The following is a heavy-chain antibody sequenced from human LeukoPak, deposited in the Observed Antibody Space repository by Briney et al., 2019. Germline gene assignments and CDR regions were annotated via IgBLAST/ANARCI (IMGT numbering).Heavy chain of an antibody. J-gene: IGHJ3*02. D-gene: IGHD2-15*01. CDR3: AKGRGYCSGGSCYPDAFDI. V-gene: IGHV3-30*18. CDR1: GFTFSDYG. Sequence: QTGGSLRLSCAASGFTFSDYGMHWVRQAPGKGLEWVAVISYDGSNKYYADSVKGRFTISRDNSKNTLYLQMNSLRAEDTAVYYCAKGRGYCSGGSCYPDAFDIWGQGTMVTVSS. CDR2: ISYDGSNK.